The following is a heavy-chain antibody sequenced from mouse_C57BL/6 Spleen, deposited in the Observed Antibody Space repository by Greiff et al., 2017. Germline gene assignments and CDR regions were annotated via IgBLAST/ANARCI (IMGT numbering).Heavy chain of an antibody. Sequence: QVQLQQPGAELVKPGASVKLSCKASGYTFTSYWMHWVKQRPGRGLEWIGRIDPNSGGTKYNEKFKSKATLNVDKANSTAYMQLSSLKSKDSAVYYCARDYSNHFYAMDYWGQGTSVTVAS. CDR1: GYTFTSYW. D-gene: IGHD2-5*01. CDR2: IDPNSGGT. CDR3: ARDYSNHFYAMDY. V-gene: IGHV1-72*01. J-gene: IGHJ4*01.